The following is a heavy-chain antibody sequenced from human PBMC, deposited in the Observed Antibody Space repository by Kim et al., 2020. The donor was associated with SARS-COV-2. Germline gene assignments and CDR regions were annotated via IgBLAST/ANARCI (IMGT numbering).Heavy chain of an antibody. CDR1: GFTFRSYD. Sequence: GGSLRLSCAASGFTFRSYDMHWVRQATGKGLEWVSAIGTAGDTYYPGSVKGRFTISRENAKNSLYLQMNSLRAGDTAVYYCARVNYSSGYYYWYFDLWGRGTLVTVSS. CDR3: ARVNYSSGYYYWYFDL. D-gene: IGHD3-22*01. J-gene: IGHJ2*01. CDR2: IGTAGDT. V-gene: IGHV3-13*01.